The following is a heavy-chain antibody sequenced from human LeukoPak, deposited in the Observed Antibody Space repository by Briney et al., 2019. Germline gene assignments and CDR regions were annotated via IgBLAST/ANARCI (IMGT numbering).Heavy chain of an antibody. CDR3: ARVAGSGPHTGAFDK. D-gene: IGHD3-10*01. CDR2: IYHSGST. V-gene: IGHV4-38-2*02. Sequence: SETLSLTCTVSGYSISSGDYWGWIRQPPGKGLEWIASIYHSGSTYYNPSLKSRVSISVDTSKNQFSLNLSSVTAADTAVYYCARVAGSGPHTGAFDKWGQGTMVTVSS. CDR1: GYSISSGDY. J-gene: IGHJ3*02.